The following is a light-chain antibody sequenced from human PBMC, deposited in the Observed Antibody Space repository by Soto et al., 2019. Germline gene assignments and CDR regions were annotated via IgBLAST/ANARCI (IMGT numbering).Light chain of an antibody. Sequence: EIVLTQSPGTLSLSLGERATLSCRASQSVSSSYLAWYQQKPGQAPRLLIYGASSRATGIPDRFSGSGSGTDFTLTISSLQPEDFASYHCQQTYSDISFGGGTKVDIK. J-gene: IGKJ4*01. CDR3: QQTYSDIS. V-gene: IGKV3-20*01. CDR1: QSVSSSY. CDR2: GAS.